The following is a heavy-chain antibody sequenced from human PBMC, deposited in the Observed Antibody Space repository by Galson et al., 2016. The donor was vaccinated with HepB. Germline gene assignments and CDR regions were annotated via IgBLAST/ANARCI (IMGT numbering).Heavy chain of an antibody. Sequence: SVKVSCKASGYTFSNYGFSWVRQAPGQGLEWMGWISAYNGDTNYAQKFQGRVTMTTDTSKRTAYLDLRSLRSDDTAVYYCARSPPSLYGDLGYYMDVWGKGTTGTVS. V-gene: IGHV1-18*01. CDR2: ISAYNGDT. CDR3: ARSPPSLYGDLGYYMDV. J-gene: IGHJ6*03. D-gene: IGHD4-17*01. CDR1: GYTFSNYG.